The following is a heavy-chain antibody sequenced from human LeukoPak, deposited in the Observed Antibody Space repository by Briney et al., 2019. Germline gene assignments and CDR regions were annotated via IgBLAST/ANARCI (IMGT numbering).Heavy chain of an antibody. Sequence: SETLSLTCTVSGGSISSSSYYWGWIRQPPGKGLEWIGSIYYSGSTYYNPSLKSRVTISVDTSKNQFSLKLSSMTAADTAVYYCARNAELQLAYFDYWGQGTLVTVSS. CDR1: GGSISSSSYY. D-gene: IGHD6-13*01. CDR2: IYYSGST. V-gene: IGHV4-39*01. J-gene: IGHJ4*02. CDR3: ARNAELQLAYFDY.